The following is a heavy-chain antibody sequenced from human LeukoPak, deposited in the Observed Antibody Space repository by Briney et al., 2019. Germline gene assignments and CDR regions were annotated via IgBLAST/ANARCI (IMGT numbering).Heavy chain of an antibody. Sequence: PGGSLRLSCAASGFTFSSYAMHWVRQAPGKGLEWVSSISSSSSYIYYADSVKGRFTISRDNAKNSLYLQMNSLRAEDTAVYYCASEDFWSGPDYWGQGTLVTVSS. V-gene: IGHV3-21*01. J-gene: IGHJ4*02. CDR1: GFTFSSYA. CDR2: ISSSSSYI. D-gene: IGHD3-3*01. CDR3: ASEDFWSGPDY.